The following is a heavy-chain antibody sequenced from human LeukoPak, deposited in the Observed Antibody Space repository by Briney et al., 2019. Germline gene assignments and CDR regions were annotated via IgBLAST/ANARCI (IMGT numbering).Heavy chain of an antibody. CDR1: GGSISSSNYY. D-gene: IGHD3-3*01. CDR2: IYYAGNI. V-gene: IGHV4-39*07. Sequence: SETLSLTCTVSGGSISSSNYYWGWIRQPPGKGLEWIGSIYYAGNIYYNPSLQSRVTIAVDTSKNQFSLKLSSVTAADTAVYYCASTPPWYDFWSGYYAYWGQGTLVTVSS. J-gene: IGHJ4*02. CDR3: ASTPPWYDFWSGYYAY.